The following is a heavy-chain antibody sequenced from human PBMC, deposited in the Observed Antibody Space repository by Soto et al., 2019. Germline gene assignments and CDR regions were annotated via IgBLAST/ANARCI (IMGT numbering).Heavy chain of an antibody. CDR1: GFTFSSYG. J-gene: IGHJ6*02. CDR3: ARDPKPLSPQNCSGGSCYTNPIGYYGMDV. V-gene: IGHV3-33*01. CDR2: IWYDGSNK. Sequence: GGSLRLSCAASGFTFSSYGMHWVRQAPGKGLEWVAVIWYDGSNKYYADSVKGRFTISRDNSKNTLYLQMNSLRAEDTAVYYCARDPKPLSPQNCSGGSCYTNPIGYYGMDVWGQGTTVTVSS. D-gene: IGHD2-15*01.